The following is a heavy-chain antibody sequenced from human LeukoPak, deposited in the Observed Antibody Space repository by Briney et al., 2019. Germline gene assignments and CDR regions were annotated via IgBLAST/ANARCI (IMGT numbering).Heavy chain of an antibody. CDR2: MNPNSGNT. J-gene: IGHJ4*02. V-gene: IGHV1-8*01. CDR3: ARVLPIAAAALRGFDY. D-gene: IGHD6-13*01. CDR1: GYTSTSYD. Sequence: VASVKVSCKASGYTSTSYDINWVRQATGQVLEWMGWMNPNSGNTGYAQKFQGRVTMTRNTSISTAYMELSSLRSEDTAVYYCARVLPIAAAALRGFDYWGQGTLVTVSS.